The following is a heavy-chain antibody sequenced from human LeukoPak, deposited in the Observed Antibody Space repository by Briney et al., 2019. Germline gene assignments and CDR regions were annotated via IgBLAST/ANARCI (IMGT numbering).Heavy chain of an antibody. CDR3: ARELRFLEWAPKYYFDY. Sequence: SETLSLTCAVYGGSFSGYYWSWIRQPPGKGLEWIGEINHSGSTNYNPSLKSRVTISVDTSKNQFSLKLSSVTAADTAVYYCARELRFLEWAPKYYFDYWGQGTLLTVSS. D-gene: IGHD3-3*01. CDR2: INHSGST. J-gene: IGHJ4*02. CDR1: GGSFSGYY. V-gene: IGHV4-34*01.